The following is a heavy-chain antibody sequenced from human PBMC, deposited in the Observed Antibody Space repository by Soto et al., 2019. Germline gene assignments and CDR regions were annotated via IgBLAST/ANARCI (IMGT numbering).Heavy chain of an antibody. J-gene: IGHJ4*02. V-gene: IGHV4-59*03. CDR1: GDAISNYY. D-gene: IGHD1-20*01. CDR2: VHESGST. CDR3: ARGTRALITSFFAY. Sequence: PSETLSLTCIVSGDAISNYYWSWIRQTPGRGLECIGFVHESGSTDYNPSLRGRVTISLHTSKRQFSLSLRSATAADTATYYCARGTRALITSFFAYWGQG.